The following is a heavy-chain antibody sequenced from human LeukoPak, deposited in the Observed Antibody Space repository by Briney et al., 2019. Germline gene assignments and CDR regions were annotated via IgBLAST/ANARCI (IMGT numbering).Heavy chain of an antibody. V-gene: IGHV1-2*02. CDR1: GYTFAGYY. J-gene: IGHJ4*02. Sequence: GASVKVSCKASGYTFAGYYMHWVRQAPGQGLEWMGWINPNSGGTNYAQKFQGRVTMTRDTSISTAYMELSRLRSDDTAVYYCASFEGEPTVTTIRDHDYWGQGTLVTVSS. D-gene: IGHD4-17*01. CDR2: INPNSGGT. CDR3: ASFEGEPTVTTIRDHDY.